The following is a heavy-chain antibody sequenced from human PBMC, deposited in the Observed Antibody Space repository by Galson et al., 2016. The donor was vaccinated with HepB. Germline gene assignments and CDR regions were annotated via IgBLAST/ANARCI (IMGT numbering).Heavy chain of an antibody. CDR2: INHSGST. D-gene: IGHD4-17*01. CDR3: ARGGYGDYGTVGDDY. CDR1: GGSFSGYY. V-gene: IGHV4-34*01. Sequence: ETLSLTCAVYGGSFSGYYWSWIRQPPGKGLEWIGEINHSGSTNYNPSLKSRVTISVDTSKNQFSLKLSSVTAADTAVYYCARGGYGDYGTVGDDYWGQGTLVTVSS. J-gene: IGHJ4*02.